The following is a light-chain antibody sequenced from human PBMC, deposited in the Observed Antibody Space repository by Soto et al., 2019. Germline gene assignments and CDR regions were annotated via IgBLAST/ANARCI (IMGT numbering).Light chain of an antibody. J-gene: IGLJ1*01. V-gene: IGLV2-14*01. CDR1: SSDVGGYNY. CDR2: EVS. CDR3: SSYTSSSTYV. Sequence: QSVLTQPASVSGSDGQSITISCTGTSSDVGGYNYVSWYQQHQGKAPKVMIYEVSNRPSGVSNRFSGSKSGNTASLTISGLQAEDEADYYCSSYTSSSTYVFGTGTKLTVL.